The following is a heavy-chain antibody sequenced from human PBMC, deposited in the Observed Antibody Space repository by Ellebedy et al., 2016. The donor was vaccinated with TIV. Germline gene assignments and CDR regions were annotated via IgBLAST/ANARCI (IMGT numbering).Heavy chain of an antibody. V-gene: IGHV4-39*01. CDR3: ARHSSGITYYYDSSGYSRENYFDY. CDR1: GGSISSSSYY. J-gene: IGHJ4*02. CDR2: IFYSGST. D-gene: IGHD3-22*01. Sequence: MPSETLSLTCTVSGGSISSSSYYWGWIRQPPGTGLEWIGSIFYSGSTYYNPSLKSRVTISVDTSKNQFSLKLSSVTAADTAVYYCARHSSGITYYYDSSGYSRENYFDYWGQGTLVTVSS.